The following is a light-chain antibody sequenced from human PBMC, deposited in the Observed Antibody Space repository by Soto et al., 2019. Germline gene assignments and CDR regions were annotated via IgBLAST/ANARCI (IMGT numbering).Light chain of an antibody. CDR1: QSVSSN. J-gene: IGKJ2*01. Sequence: EIVMTQSPATLSVSPGERATLSCRASQSVSSNLAWYQQKPGQAPRLLIYGASTRATGIPARFSGSGSGTEFTLTISSLQSEDFAVYYCQQYNNWPPYPFAQGTKLEIK. CDR2: GAS. CDR3: QQYNNWPPYP. V-gene: IGKV3-15*01.